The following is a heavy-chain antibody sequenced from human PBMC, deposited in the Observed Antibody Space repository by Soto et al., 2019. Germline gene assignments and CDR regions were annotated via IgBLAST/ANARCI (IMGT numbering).Heavy chain of an antibody. CDR2: IYYSGST. CDR1: GGSISSGDYY. V-gene: IGHV4-30-4*01. D-gene: IGHD3-10*01. CDR3: ARLNSALITMVRGAYFDY. J-gene: IGHJ4*02. Sequence: TSETLSLTCTVSGGSISSGDYYWSWIRQPPGKGLEWIGYIYYSGSTYYNPSLKSRVTISVDTSKNQFSLKLSSVTAADTAVYYCARLNSALITMVRGAYFDYWGQGTLVTVSS.